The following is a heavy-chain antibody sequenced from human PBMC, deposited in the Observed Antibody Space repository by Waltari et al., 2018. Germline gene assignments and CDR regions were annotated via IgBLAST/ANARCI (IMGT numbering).Heavy chain of an antibody. Sequence: QVQLVQSGAEVKKPGASVKVSCKASGYTFTSYGISWVRQAPGQGLEWMGWLSADNGNTNYDQNLQGRFTMTTDTSTSTAYMELRSLRSDDTAVYYCASQHRKVVYARTYYWYFDLWGRGTLVTVSS. CDR2: LSADNGNT. D-gene: IGHD2-8*02. CDR1: GYTFTSYG. V-gene: IGHV1-18*01. CDR3: ASQHRKVVYARTYYWYFDL. J-gene: IGHJ2*01.